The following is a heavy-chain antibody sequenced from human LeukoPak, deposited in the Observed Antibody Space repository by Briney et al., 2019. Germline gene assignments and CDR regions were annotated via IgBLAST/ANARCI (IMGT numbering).Heavy chain of an antibody. CDR3: AREAYDSSGSMDY. Sequence: PGGSLRLSCAASGFTFNTYSMTWVRQAPGKGLEWISYISPSSTTIYYADSVKGRFTISRDNAKNSLYLQMNSLRAEDTAVYYCAREAYDSSGSMDYWGQGTLVTVSS. D-gene: IGHD3-22*01. V-gene: IGHV3-48*04. J-gene: IGHJ4*02. CDR1: GFTFNTYS. CDR2: ISPSSTTI.